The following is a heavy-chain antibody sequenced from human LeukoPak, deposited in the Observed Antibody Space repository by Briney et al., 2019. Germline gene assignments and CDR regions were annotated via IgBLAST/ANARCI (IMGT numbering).Heavy chain of an antibody. CDR3: AREGIFGASRFDY. D-gene: IGHD3-3*01. CDR2: IYCSGST. Sequence: SSETLSLTCSVSGGSISSYYWSWIRQPPGKGLEWIGYIYCSGSTNYNPSLKSQVTISVDTSNNQFALKLSSVAAADTAVYYCAREGIFGASRFDYWGQGTLVTVSP. J-gene: IGHJ4*02. CDR1: GGSISSYY. V-gene: IGHV4-59*01.